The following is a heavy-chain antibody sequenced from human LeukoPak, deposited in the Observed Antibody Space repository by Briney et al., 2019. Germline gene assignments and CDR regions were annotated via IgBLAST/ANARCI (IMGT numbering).Heavy chain of an antibody. Sequence: GGSLRLSCVVSGFTFSSYWMTWVRQAPGKGLEWVANINQDGSEEYYMDSVKGRFTISRDNSKNTLYLQMNSLRAEDTAVYYCAKDMGGTSFAFDIWGQGTMVTVSS. CDR3: AKDMGGTSFAFDI. V-gene: IGHV3-7*03. J-gene: IGHJ3*02. CDR2: INQDGSEE. D-gene: IGHD1-1*01. CDR1: GFTFSSYW.